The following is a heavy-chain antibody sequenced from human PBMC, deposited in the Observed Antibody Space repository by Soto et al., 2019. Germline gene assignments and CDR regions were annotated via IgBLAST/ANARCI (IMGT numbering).Heavy chain of an antibody. V-gene: IGHV4-59*01. J-gene: IGHJ4*02. CDR1: GGSISSSS. CDR3: ARARFCTSTSCYHYFDF. CDR2: IYNNGRT. Sequence: ETLSLTCTVSGGSISSSSWSWIRQPPGRGLEWIGYIYNNGRTDYNPSLKSRVTISVDTSKNHFSLKLSSVTPADTAVYYCARARFCTSTSCYHYFDFWGQGTLVTVSS. D-gene: IGHD2-2*01.